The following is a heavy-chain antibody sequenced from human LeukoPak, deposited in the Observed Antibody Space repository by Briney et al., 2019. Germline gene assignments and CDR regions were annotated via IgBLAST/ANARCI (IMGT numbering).Heavy chain of an antibody. D-gene: IGHD3-9*01. J-gene: IGHJ4*02. CDR2: ITGSGGST. CDR1: GLTFSFYG. Sequence: GGSLRLSCKASGLTFSFYGMTWVRQAPGKGLEWVSVITGSGGSTFYSDSVKGRFTISRDNSKNTLYLQMNSLRAEDTAVYYCAKADILALTAIDYWGQGTLLTVSS. V-gene: IGHV3-23*01. CDR3: AKADILALTAIDY.